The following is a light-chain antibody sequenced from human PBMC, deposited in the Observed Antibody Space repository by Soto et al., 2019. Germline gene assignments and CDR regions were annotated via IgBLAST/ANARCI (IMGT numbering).Light chain of an antibody. V-gene: IGKV3-11*01. J-gene: IGKJ1*01. CDR1: QSVSSN. Sequence: EIVMTQSPATLSVSPVEGATLSCRASQSVSSNLAWYQQKPGQAPRLLIYDASNRATGIPARFSGSGSGTDFTLTISSLEPEDFAVYYCQQRSNWPPWTFGQGTKVDIK. CDR3: QQRSNWPPWT. CDR2: DAS.